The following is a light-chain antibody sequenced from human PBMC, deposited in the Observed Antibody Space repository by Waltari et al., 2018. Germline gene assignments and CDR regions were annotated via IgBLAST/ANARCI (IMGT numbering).Light chain of an antibody. CDR2: SAS. J-gene: IGKJ3*01. CDR3: QHYGSSLFT. Sequence: EVVLTQSPGTLSLSPGETATPSCRASPSVSSNYLAWYQQKPGQAPRLLIYSASNKATGIPDRFSGSGSGTDFTLTISRLEPEDSAVYYCQHYGSSLFTFGPGTKVEIK. CDR1: PSVSSNY. V-gene: IGKV3-20*01.